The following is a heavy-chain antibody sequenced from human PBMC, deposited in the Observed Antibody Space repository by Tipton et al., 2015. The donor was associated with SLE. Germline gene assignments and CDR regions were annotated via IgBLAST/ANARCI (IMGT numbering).Heavy chain of an antibody. J-gene: IGHJ4*02. CDR2: VSWNSGTI. CDR1: GFTFDDYA. Sequence: SLRLSCAASGFTFDDYAMHWVRQAPGKGLEWVSAVSWNSGTIGYADSVKGRFTISRDNAKNTLYLQMNSLRAEDTALYYCARADAVGTTRGIDYWGQGTLVTVSS. V-gene: IGHV3-9*01. CDR3: ARADAVGTTRGIDY. D-gene: IGHD1-26*01.